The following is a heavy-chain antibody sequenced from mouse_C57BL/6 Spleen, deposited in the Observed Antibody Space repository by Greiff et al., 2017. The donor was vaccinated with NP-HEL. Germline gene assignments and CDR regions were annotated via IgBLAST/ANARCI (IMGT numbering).Heavy chain of an antibody. J-gene: IGHJ3*01. CDR3: ATGGWLLFSWFAY. V-gene: IGHV3-6*01. Sequence: EVQLQQSGPGLVKPSQSLSLTCSVTGYSITSGYYWNWIRQFPGNKLEWMGYISYDGSNNYNPSLKNRISITRDTSKNQFFLKLNSVTTEDTATYYCATGGWLLFSWFAYWGQGTLVTVSA. D-gene: IGHD2-3*01. CDR2: ISYDGSN. CDR1: GYSITSGYY.